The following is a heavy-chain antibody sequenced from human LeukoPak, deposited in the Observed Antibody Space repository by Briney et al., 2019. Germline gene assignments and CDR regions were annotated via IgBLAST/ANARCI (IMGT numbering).Heavy chain of an antibody. V-gene: IGHV3-30*02. CDR3: AKDARSSDNYHFYFMDV. CDR2: VQSDGSNK. J-gene: IGHJ6*03. CDR1: TFTFTDYG. Sequence: GGSLRLSCAASTFTFTDYGVHWVRQAPGKGLEWVAYVQSDGSNKYYADSVTGRFTISRDNSENTVYLQMSSLRAEDTAVYYCAKDARSSDNYHFYFMDVWGIGTTVTVSS.